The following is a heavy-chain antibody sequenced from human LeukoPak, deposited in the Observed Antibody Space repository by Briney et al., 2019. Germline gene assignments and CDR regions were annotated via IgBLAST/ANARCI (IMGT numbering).Heavy chain of an antibody. V-gene: IGHV3-7*03. Sequence: GGSLRLSCAASGFTFSSYSMNWVRQAPGKGLEWVANIKHDGSEEYYVDSVKGRFTISRDNAKNSLYLQMNSLRAEDTAVYYCARSQGVGATYYYYGMDVWGQGTTVTVSS. CDR1: GFTFSSYS. J-gene: IGHJ6*02. D-gene: IGHD1-26*01. CDR3: ARSQGVGATYYYYGMDV. CDR2: IKHDGSEE.